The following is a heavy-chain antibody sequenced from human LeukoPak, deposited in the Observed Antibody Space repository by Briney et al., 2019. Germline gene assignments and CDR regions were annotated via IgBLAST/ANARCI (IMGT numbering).Heavy chain of an antibody. Sequence: SETLSLTCTVSGGSISSGDYYWSWIRQPPGKGLEWIGYIYYSGSTYYNPSLKSRVTISVDTSKNQFSLKLSSVTAADTAVYYCARDRRYFDRGGFDYWGQGTLVTVSS. V-gene: IGHV4-30-4*01. CDR1: GGSISSGDYY. J-gene: IGHJ4*02. D-gene: IGHD3-9*01. CDR2: IYYSGST. CDR3: ARDRRYFDRGGFDY.